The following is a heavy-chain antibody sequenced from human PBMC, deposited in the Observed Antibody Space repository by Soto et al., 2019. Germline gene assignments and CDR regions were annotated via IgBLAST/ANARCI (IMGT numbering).Heavy chain of an antibody. J-gene: IGHJ4*02. V-gene: IGHV3-49*03. CDR3: TRGRDGYNPYYFLY. Sequence: GGSLRLSCTGSGFTFGDFGMSWFRQAPGKGLEWLSFIRSKGYGGTTESAASVRGRFITSRDDSKSIAYLQMNSLKAEDTAVYYCTRGRDGYNPYYFLYWGQGALVTVSS. CDR2: IRSKGYGGTT. CDR1: GFTFGDFG. D-gene: IGHD5-12*01.